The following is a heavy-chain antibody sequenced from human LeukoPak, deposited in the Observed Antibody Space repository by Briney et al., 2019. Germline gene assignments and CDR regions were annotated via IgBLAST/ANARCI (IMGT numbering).Heavy chain of an antibody. J-gene: IGHJ3*02. D-gene: IGHD3-22*01. Sequence: ASVKVSCKASGYTFTGYYMHRVRQAPGQGLEWMGRINPNSGGTNYAQKFQGRVTMTRDTSISTAYMELSRLRSDDTAVYYCARVLRDDSSGYYYSPRGNAFDIWGQGTMVTVSS. CDR3: ARVLRDDSSGYYYSPRGNAFDI. CDR1: GYTFTGYY. V-gene: IGHV1-2*06. CDR2: INPNSGGT.